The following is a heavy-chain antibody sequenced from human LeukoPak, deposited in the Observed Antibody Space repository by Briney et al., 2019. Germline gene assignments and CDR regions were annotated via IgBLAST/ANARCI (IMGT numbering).Heavy chain of an antibody. V-gene: IGHV4-59*08. CDR1: GGSISSYY. D-gene: IGHD3-22*01. Sequence: SETLSLTCTVSGGSISSYYWSWIRQPPGKGLEWIGYIYYSGSTNYNPSLKSRVTISVDTSKNQFSLKLSSVTAADTAVCYCASLAGTYHGDYYDSSGYDQYYFDYWGQGTLVTVSS. CDR2: IYYSGST. CDR3: ASLAGTYHGDYYDSSGYDQYYFDY. J-gene: IGHJ4*02.